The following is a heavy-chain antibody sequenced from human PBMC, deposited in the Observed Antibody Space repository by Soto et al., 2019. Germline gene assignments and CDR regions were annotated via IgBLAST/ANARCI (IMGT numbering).Heavy chain of an antibody. Sequence: QVQLVQSGPEVKKPESSVRVSCTASGGTFSSYTINWVRQVPGQGPEWMGRSIQMLGMSNYAQKFKGRVMSIANKSTNTVYMKLSNLRSEDTAIYYCAPNSGSGSAHFDYWGQGTLVTVSS. CDR2: SIQMLGMS. J-gene: IGHJ4*02. CDR3: APNSGSGSAHFDY. D-gene: IGHD3-10*01. V-gene: IGHV1-69*02. CDR1: GGTFSSYT.